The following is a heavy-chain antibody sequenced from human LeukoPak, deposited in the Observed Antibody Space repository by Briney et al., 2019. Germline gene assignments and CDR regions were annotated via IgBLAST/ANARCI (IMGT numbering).Heavy chain of an antibody. Sequence: PSETLSLTCTVSGGSISSGDYYWSWIRQPPGKGLEWIGYIYYSGSTYYNPSLKSRVTISVDTSKNQFSLKLSSATAADTAVYYCARASYYYDSSGYYIYYFDYWGQGTLVTVSS. D-gene: IGHD3-22*01. CDR3: ARASYYYDSSGYYIYYFDY. CDR1: GGSISSGDYY. V-gene: IGHV4-30-4*08. J-gene: IGHJ4*02. CDR2: IYYSGST.